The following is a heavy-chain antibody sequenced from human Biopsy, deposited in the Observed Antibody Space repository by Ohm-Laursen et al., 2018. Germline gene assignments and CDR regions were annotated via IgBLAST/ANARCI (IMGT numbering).Heavy chain of an antibody. CDR1: GGSISSSPTYY. CDR3: ARHPTGFWFDP. CDR2: IYNTETT. V-gene: IGHV4-39*01. J-gene: IGHJ5*02. Sequence: TLSLTCTVSGGSISSSPTYYWAWLRQPPGKALEWFGSIYNTETTFYNPPLKRRVTISVDTPTNQFSLKVSSVTAADTALYFCARHPTGFWFDPWGHGTLVTVSS.